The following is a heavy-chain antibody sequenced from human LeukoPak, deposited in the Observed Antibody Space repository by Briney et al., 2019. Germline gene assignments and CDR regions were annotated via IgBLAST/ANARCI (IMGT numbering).Heavy chain of an antibody. D-gene: IGHD5-24*01. CDR3: ARGDGYNFFHY. CDR2: FYVGGAT. CDR1: GFTFSTYA. J-gene: IGHJ4*02. V-gene: IGHV3-23*03. Sequence: GGSLRLSCAASGFTFSTYAVSWVRQAPAKGLEWVSVFYVGGATYYADSVKGRFTISRDNSEHTLYLQMKSLRAEDTAVYYCARGDGYNFFHYSGQGTLVTVSS.